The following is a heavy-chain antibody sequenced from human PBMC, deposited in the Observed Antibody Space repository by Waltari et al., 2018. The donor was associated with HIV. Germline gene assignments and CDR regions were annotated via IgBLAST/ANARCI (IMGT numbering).Heavy chain of an antibody. CDR2: INSDGSST. V-gene: IGHV3-74*01. J-gene: IGHJ4*02. CDR1: GFTLSSYW. Sequence: EVQLVESGGGLVQPRGSMSLSCAASGFTLSSYWLHWVRQAPGKGLVWVSRINSDGSSTSYADSVKGRFTISRDNAKNTLYLQMNSLRAEDTAVYYCARDEAYSSGYSYWGQGTLVTVSS. CDR3: ARDEAYSSGYSY. D-gene: IGHD3-22*01.